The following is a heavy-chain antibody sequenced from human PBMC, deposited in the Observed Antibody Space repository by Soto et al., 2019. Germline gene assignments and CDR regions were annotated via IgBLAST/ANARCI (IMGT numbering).Heavy chain of an antibody. CDR1: GSNFITYA. Sequence: GGSLRLSCVVSGSNFITYAMSWGRQAPGKGLEWVSGVSGSGRNTYYADSVEGRFTISRDNTKNTMFLQMNSLRAEDTAVYFCARGLRLHLDFWGQGTLVTVSS. D-gene: IGHD3-16*01. CDR3: ARGLRLHLDF. CDR2: VSGSGRNT. V-gene: IGHV3-23*01. J-gene: IGHJ4*02.